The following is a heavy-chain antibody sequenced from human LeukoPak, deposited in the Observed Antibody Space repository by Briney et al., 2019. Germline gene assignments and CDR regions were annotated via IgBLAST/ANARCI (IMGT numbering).Heavy chain of an antibody. V-gene: IGHV4-59*08. J-gene: IGHJ3*02. CDR3: ARANYYDSSGYPDAFDI. D-gene: IGHD3-22*01. CDR1: GGSISSYY. CDR2: IYYSGST. Sequence: PSETLSLTCTVSGGSISSYYWSWIRQPPGKGLEWIGYIYYSGSTNYNPSLKSRVTISVDTSKNQFSLKLSSVTAADTAVYYCARANYYDSSGYPDAFDIWGQGTMVTVSS.